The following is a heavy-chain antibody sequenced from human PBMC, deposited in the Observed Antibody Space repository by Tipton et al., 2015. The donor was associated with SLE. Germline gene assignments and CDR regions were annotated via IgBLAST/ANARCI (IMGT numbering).Heavy chain of an antibody. D-gene: IGHD1-26*01. CDR1: GASLSSFF. CDR3: ARGASRGRYFDY. CDR2: INHSGNT. Sequence: LRLSCTVSGASLSSFFWAWIRQPPGKGLEWIGEINHSGNTNFNPSLGSRVTVSVDTSNNQFSLNLTSVTAADTAVYYCARGASRGRYFDYWSQGTLVTVSS. V-gene: IGHV4-34*01. J-gene: IGHJ4*02.